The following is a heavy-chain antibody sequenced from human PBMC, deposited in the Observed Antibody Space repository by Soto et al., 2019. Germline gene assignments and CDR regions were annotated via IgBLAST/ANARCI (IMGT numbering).Heavy chain of an antibody. CDR2: ISSIGSTI. CDR3: GGGGDIVVVTAAMTAFDI. J-gene: IGHJ3*02. D-gene: IGHD2-2*01. Sequence: PGGSLRLSCAPSGFTFSDYYMSWIRPAPGKGLEWVSYISSIGSTIYYADSVKGRFTISRDNAKNSLYLKMNRLRAEDTAVYYCGGGGDIVVVTAAMTAFDIWRQGTMVPVSS. V-gene: IGHV3-11*01. CDR1: GFTFSDYY.